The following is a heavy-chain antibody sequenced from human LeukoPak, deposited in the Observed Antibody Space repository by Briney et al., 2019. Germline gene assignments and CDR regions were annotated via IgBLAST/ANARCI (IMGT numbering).Heavy chain of an antibody. CDR3: ARGPSRAPFDY. V-gene: IGHV4-34*01. CDR2: INHSGST. Sequence: SETLSLTCAVYGGSFSGYYWSWIRQPPGKGLEWIGEINHSGSTNYNPSLESRVTISVDTSKNQFSLKLSSVTAADTAVYYCARGPSRAPFDYWGQGTLVTVSS. J-gene: IGHJ4*02. CDR1: GGSFSGYY.